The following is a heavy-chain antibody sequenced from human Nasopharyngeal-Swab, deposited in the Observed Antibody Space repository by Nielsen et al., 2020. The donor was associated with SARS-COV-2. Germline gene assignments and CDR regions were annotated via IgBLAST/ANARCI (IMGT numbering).Heavy chain of an antibody. J-gene: IGHJ4*02. V-gene: IGHV3-7*01. CDR3: ARGRPLGGYYFGYFDY. Sequence: GESLKISCAASGFTFSSYGMHWVRQVPGKGLEWVANIKQDASEKYYVDSVKGRFTISRDNAKNSLYLQMNSLRAEDTAVYFCARGRPLGGYYFGYFDYWGQGTLVTVSS. CDR2: IKQDASEK. CDR1: GFTFSSYG. D-gene: IGHD3-3*01.